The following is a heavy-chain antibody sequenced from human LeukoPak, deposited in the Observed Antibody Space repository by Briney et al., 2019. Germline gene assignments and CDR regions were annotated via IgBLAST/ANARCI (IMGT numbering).Heavy chain of an antibody. CDR3: ARDTVTMVRGGHTEIDY. CDR1: GYTFTSYY. V-gene: IGHV1-46*01. Sequence: ASVKVSCKASGYTFTSYYMHWVRQAPGQGLEWMGIINPSGGSTSYAQKFQGRVTMTRDMSTSTVYMELSSLRSEDTAVYYCARDTVTMVRGGHTEIDYWGQGTLVTVSS. D-gene: IGHD3-10*01. J-gene: IGHJ4*02. CDR2: INPSGGST.